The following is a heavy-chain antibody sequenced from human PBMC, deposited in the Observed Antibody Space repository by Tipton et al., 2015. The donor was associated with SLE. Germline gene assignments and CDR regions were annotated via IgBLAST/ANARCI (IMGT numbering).Heavy chain of an antibody. CDR2: INHSGST. V-gene: IGHV4-34*01. Sequence: TLSLTCSVSIDSLRTYYWSWIRQPPGKGLEWIGEINHSGSTNYNPSLKSRVTISVDTSKNQFSLKLSSVTAADTAVYYCARDDDYGGNSGFDYWGQGTLVTVSS. CDR1: IDSLRTYY. D-gene: IGHD4-23*01. J-gene: IGHJ4*02. CDR3: ARDDDYGGNSGFDY.